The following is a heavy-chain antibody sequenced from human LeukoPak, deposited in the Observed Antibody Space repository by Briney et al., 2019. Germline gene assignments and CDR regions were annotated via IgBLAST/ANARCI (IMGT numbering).Heavy chain of an antibody. D-gene: IGHD2-15*01. CDR2: ISAYNGDT. CDR1: GYTFTSYG. Sequence: ASVKVSCTTSGYTFTSYGISWVRQAPGQGLEWMGWISAYNGDTNSAQSLQGRVTMTTDTSTSTAYMELRSLRSDDTAVYYCARMVGGYSDVHFDHWGQGTLVTVSS. V-gene: IGHV1-18*01. J-gene: IGHJ4*02. CDR3: ARMVGGYSDVHFDH.